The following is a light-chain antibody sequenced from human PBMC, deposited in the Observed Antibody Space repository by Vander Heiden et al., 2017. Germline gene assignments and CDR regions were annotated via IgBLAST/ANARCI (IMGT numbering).Light chain of an antibody. CDR2: AAS. J-gene: IGKJ4*01. V-gene: IGKV3-15*01. CDR3: QQHSTWPSLT. Sequence: EIVMTQSPATLSLSPGQRASLSCRASQSVNINVAWYQQRPGQAPSLLIHAASTRATAVPDRFSGSGSGTEFTLTISSLQSEDFAVYFCQQHSTWPSLTFGGGTRVE. CDR1: QSVNIN.